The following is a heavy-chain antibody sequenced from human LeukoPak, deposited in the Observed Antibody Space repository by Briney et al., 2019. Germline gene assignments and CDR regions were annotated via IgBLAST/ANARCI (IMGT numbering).Heavy chain of an antibody. J-gene: IGHJ4*02. D-gene: IGHD3-9*01. Sequence: PSETLSLTCTVSGGSISSGGYYWSWIRQPPGKGLEWIGYIYHSGSTYYNPSLKSRVTISVDRSKNQFSLKLSSVTAADTAVYYCARDLGYDILTGFDYWGQRTLVTVSS. V-gene: IGHV4-30-2*01. CDR3: ARDLGYDILTGFDY. CDR2: IYHSGST. CDR1: GGSISSGGYY.